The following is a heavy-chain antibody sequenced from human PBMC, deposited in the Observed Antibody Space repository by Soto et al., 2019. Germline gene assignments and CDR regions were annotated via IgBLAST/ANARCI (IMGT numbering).Heavy chain of an antibody. Sequence: PSETLSLTRTLSGASISVHSYYWTWIRQPPGKGLEWIGSSYYSGTTHFNPSLKSRATISVDTSKNQFSLRLTSVTAADTAIYYCTRRSNWNDNYFDPWGPGALVTVS. V-gene: IGHV4-39*01. J-gene: IGHJ5*02. CDR3: TRRSNWNDNYFDP. CDR2: SYYSGTT. CDR1: GASISVHSYY. D-gene: IGHD1-20*01.